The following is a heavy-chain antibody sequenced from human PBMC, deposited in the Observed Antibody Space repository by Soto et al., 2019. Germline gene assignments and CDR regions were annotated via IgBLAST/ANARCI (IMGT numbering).Heavy chain of an antibody. J-gene: IGHJ3*02. CDR3: AKNTCYGGYCDTAFKI. Sequence: QVQLQESGPGLVKPSGTLSLTCAVSGVSISSDNWWSWVRQPPGKGLQWMGEIYHTGGTFYNPSLRSRVTVSLDKSNNQFSLRLTSVTAADTAVYYCAKNTCYGGYCDTAFKIWGQGTTVTFSP. CDR2: IYHTGGT. CDR1: GVSISSDNW. V-gene: IGHV4-4*02. D-gene: IGHD2-21*01.